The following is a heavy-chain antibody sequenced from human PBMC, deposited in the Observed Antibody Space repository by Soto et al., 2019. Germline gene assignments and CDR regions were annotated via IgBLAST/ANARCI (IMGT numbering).Heavy chain of an antibody. J-gene: IGHJ4*02. D-gene: IGHD5-18*01. CDR2: IYYSGST. V-gene: IGHV4-61*01. Sequence: SLETLSLTCTVSYCSVSSGSFYWSWIRQPPGKGLEWIGYIYYSGSTNYNPSLKSRVTISVDTSKNQFSLKLSSVTAADTAVYYCARDFGYSYGLALDYWGQGTLVTVSS. CDR3: ARDFGYSYGLALDY. CDR1: YCSVSSGSFY.